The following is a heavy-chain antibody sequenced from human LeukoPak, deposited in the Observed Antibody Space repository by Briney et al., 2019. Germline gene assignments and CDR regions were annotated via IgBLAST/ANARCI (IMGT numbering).Heavy chain of an antibody. Sequence: ETLSLTCAVYGGSFSGYYWSGIRQPPGKGLEWIGEINHSGSTNYNPSLKSRVTISVDTSKNQFSLKLSSVTAADTAVYYCARWVGGYSYGSRAIRSFDYWGQGTLVTVSS. CDR2: INHSGST. CDR3: ARWVGGYSYGSRAIRSFDY. J-gene: IGHJ4*02. CDR1: GGSFSGYY. D-gene: IGHD5-18*01. V-gene: IGHV4-34*01.